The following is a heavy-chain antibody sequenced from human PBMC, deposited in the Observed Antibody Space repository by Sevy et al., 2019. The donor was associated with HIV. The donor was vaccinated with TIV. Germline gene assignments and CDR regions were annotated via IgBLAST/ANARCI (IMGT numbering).Heavy chain of an antibody. Sequence: GGSLRLSCAASGFTFDDYAMHWVRQAPGKGLEWVSGISWNSGSIGYVDSVKGRFTISRDNAKNSLYLQMNSLRAEDTALYYCARYSSSWDRYFDYWGQGTLVTVSS. CDR1: GFTFDDYA. J-gene: IGHJ4*02. D-gene: IGHD6-13*01. CDR3: ARYSSSWDRYFDY. CDR2: ISWNSGSI. V-gene: IGHV3-9*01.